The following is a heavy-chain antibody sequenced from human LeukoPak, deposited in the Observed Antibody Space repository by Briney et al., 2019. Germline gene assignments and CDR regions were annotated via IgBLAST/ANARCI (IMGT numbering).Heavy chain of an antibody. J-gene: IGHJ4*02. Sequence: SETLSLTCAGYGESFSSYFWSWIRQPPGKGLEWIGEINHSGSTNYNASLKSRVTISVDTSKNQFSLKLSSVTAADTAVYYCARDSAVGRKGGELDYWGQGTLVTVSS. V-gene: IGHV4-34*01. CDR2: INHSGST. D-gene: IGHD1-26*01. CDR1: GESFSSYF. CDR3: ARDSAVGRKGGELDY.